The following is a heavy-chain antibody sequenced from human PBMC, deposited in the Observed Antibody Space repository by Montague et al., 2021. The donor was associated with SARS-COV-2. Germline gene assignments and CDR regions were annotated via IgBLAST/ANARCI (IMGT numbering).Heavy chain of an antibody. CDR2: IYYSGST. CDR1: GGSISSSSYY. D-gene: IGHD1-26*01. CDR3: AREGVGSTHYFDY. J-gene: IGHJ4*02. V-gene: IGHV4-39*02. Sequence: SETLSLTCTVSGGSISSSSYYWGWIRQPPGKGLEWIGSIYYSGSTYYNPSLKSRVTISVDTSKNQFSLKLSSVTAADTAVYYCAREGVGSTHYFDYWGQGTLVTVSS.